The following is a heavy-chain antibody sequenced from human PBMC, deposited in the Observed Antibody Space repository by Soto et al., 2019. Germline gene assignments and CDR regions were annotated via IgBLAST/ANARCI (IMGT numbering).Heavy chain of an antibody. CDR3: ARQAAAGKYYYGMDV. Sequence: EVQLVQSGAEVRKPGESLKISCKGSGYSFTTYWIGWVRQMPGKGLECMGIIYPGDSDTRYGPSFQGQVTISADKSISTAYLQWSSLKASDTATYYCARQAAAGKYYYGMDVWGQGTTVTVSS. D-gene: IGHD6-13*01. J-gene: IGHJ6*02. V-gene: IGHV5-51*01. CDR2: IYPGDSDT. CDR1: GYSFTTYW.